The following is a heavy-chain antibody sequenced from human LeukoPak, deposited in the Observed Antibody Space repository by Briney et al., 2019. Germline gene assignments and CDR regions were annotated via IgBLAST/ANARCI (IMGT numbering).Heavy chain of an antibody. J-gene: IGHJ5*02. Sequence: ETLSLTCTVSGGSISSYYWSWVRQAPGKGLEWVANIKQDGSEKYYVDSVKGRFTISRDNAKNSLYLQMNSLRAEDTAVYYCARDSSSWSFDPWGQGTLVTVSS. V-gene: IGHV3-7*01. D-gene: IGHD6-13*01. CDR2: IKQDGSEK. CDR3: ARDSSSWSFDP. CDR1: GGSISSYY.